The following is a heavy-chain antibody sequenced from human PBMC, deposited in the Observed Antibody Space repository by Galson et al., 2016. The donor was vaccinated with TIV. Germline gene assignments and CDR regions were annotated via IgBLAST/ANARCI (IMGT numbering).Heavy chain of an antibody. CDR3: TRDRSIAAPRDMDV. V-gene: IGHV1-18*01. CDR2: ISGYNGKT. CDR1: GYTFTSLG. J-gene: IGHJ6*02. D-gene: IGHD6-6*01. Sequence: SVKVSCKATGYTFTSLGIAWVRQAPGQGLEWTGWISGYNGKTYYAQKFQDRVTMTTDTSTNTAYMELRSLRSDDTAVYYCTRDRSIAAPRDMDVWGQGTAVTVSS.